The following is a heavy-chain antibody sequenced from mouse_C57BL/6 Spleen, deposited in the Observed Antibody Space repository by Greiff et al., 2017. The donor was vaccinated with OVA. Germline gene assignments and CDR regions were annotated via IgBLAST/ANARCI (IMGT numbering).Heavy chain of an antibody. CDR2: ISSGSSTI. CDR1: GFTFSDYG. Sequence: EVQGVESGGGLVKPGGSLKLSCAASGFTFSDYGMHWVRQAPEKGLEWVAYISSGSSTIYYADTVKGRFTISRDNAKNTLFLQMTSLRSEDTAMYYCASLPITTVVAHWYFDVWGTGTTVTVSS. J-gene: IGHJ1*03. CDR3: ASLPITTVVAHWYFDV. D-gene: IGHD1-1*01. V-gene: IGHV5-17*01.